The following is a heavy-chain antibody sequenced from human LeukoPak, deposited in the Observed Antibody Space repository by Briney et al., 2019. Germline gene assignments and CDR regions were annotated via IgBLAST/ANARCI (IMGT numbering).Heavy chain of an antibody. Sequence: PSGTLSLTCTVSGGSISSYYWSWIRQPAGKGLEWIGRIYTSGSTNYNPSLKSRVTMSVDTSKNQFSLKVTSVTAADTAVYYCARARGTVPIDYWSQGTLVTVSS. CDR1: GGSISSYY. J-gene: IGHJ4*02. CDR2: IYTSGST. CDR3: ARARGTVPIDY. V-gene: IGHV4-4*07. D-gene: IGHD1/OR15-1a*01.